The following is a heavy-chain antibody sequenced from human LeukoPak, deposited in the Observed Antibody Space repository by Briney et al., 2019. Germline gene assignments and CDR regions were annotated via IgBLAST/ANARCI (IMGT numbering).Heavy chain of an antibody. CDR3: ARARYGDYVDFDY. V-gene: IGHV4-59*01. CDR2: IYNSGRT. CDR1: GGSISDYH. D-gene: IGHD4-17*01. Sequence: SETLSLTCTVSGGSISDYHWSWIRQPPGKGLEYIGYIYNSGRTFYNPSLKSRVTISADTSKNQFSLKLSSVTAADTAVYYCARARYGDYVDFDYWGQGTLVTVSS. J-gene: IGHJ4*02.